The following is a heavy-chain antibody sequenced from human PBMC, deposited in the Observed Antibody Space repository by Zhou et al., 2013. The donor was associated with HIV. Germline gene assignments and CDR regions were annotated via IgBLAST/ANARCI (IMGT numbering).Heavy chain of an antibody. CDR2: INPTTGKI. Sequence: QVQLVQSDSETLRPGATAKVSCKTSGYTFTNYYISWLRQAPGQGLELMAMINPTTGKIMFRQTFQARLIVTRDTSTSTVHMFLSGLRSDDTATYYCARDSNASGRGRSMDHWGQGTRVTVSS. J-gene: IGHJ4*02. D-gene: IGHD3-10*01. CDR3: ARDSNASGRGRSMDH. CDR1: GYTFTNYY. V-gene: IGHV1-46*01.